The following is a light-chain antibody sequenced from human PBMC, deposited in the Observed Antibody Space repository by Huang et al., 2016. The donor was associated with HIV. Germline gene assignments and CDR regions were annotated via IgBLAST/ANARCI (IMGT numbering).Light chain of an antibody. J-gene: IGKJ1*01. CDR3: QHYNNWPPWT. Sequence: EIVMTQSPATLSVSPGERATLSCRASQGVSNNIAWYQQKPGQTPRLLIHGAVTRATGIAAKVSGRGSGTDFTLTITSLQPEDSAVYYCQHYNNWPPWTFGPGTQVEI. CDR2: GAV. CDR1: QGVSNN. V-gene: IGKV3D-15*01.